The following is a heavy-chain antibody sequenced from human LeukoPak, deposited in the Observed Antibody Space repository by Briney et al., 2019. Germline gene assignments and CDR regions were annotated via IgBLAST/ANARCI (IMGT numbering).Heavy chain of an antibody. Sequence: PGGSLRLSCAASGSTFRTSGMSWVRQAPGKGLEWVSYISSSGTTISYAQSVKGRFTITRDNAQNSLTLHMNTLRADDTAVYYCAELGITMIGGVWGKGTTVTISS. D-gene: IGHD3-10*02. CDR3: AELGITMIGGV. V-gene: IGHV3-48*01. CDR2: ISSSGTTI. CDR1: GSTFRTSG. J-gene: IGHJ6*04.